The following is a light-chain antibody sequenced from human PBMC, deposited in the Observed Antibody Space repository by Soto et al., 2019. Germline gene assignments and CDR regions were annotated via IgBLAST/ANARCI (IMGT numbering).Light chain of an antibody. CDR1: QPVNNN. J-gene: IGKJ5*01. CDR3: QQYEKWPHSIT. V-gene: IGKV3-15*01. Sequence: IEMTQSPATLSASPGDRATLSCGASQPVNNNLAWYQQKPGKAPRLLIYGVSTRATGISARLSGGGSVKEFTLTISSLQSEDFALYYCQQYEKWPHSITFGQGTRLEIK. CDR2: GVS.